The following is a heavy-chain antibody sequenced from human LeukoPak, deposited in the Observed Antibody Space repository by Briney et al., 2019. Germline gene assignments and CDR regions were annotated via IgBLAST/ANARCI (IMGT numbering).Heavy chain of an antibody. Sequence: PSETLSLTCTVSGGSISSYYWSWIRQPPGKGLEWIGCIYYSGYTNYKSSLKSRVTISVDTSKNQFSLKLSSVTAADTAVYYCARDGRGLGFYYYYMDVWGNGTTVTVSS. CDR2: IYYSGYT. CDR1: GGSISSYY. CDR3: ARDGRGLGFYYYYMDV. V-gene: IGHV4-59*12. J-gene: IGHJ6*03.